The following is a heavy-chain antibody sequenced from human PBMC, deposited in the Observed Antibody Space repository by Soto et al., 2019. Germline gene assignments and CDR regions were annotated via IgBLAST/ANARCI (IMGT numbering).Heavy chain of an antibody. V-gene: IGHV1-46*03. J-gene: IGHJ4*02. CDR2: INPSGGST. Sequence: QVQLVQSGAEVKKPGASVKVSCKAYGYTFTSYYMHWVRQAPGQGLEWMGIINPSGGSTSYAKKLQGRVTMTRDTSTSTVYMELSSLRSEDTAVYYCARDQRGVVPAASQQIEYWGQGALVTVSS. CDR3: ARDQRGVVPAASQQIEY. D-gene: IGHD2-2*01. CDR1: GYTFTSYY.